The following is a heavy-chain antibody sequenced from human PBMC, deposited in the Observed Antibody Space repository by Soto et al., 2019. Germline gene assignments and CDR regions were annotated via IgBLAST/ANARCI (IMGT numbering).Heavy chain of an antibody. Sequence: QVQLVQSGAEVKKPGSSVKVSCKASGGTFRSYSISWVRQAPGQGLEWMGGIIPIFDITNYAQKFQGRVTITADESTSTAYMEQRSRVSADTAAYYCARRDEEGYSSNHHYYYALDVWGQGTTVTV. J-gene: IGHJ6*02. CDR1: GGTFRSYS. CDR2: IIPIFDIT. CDR3: ARRDEEGYSSNHHYYYALDV. V-gene: IGHV1-69*01. D-gene: IGHD3-22*01.